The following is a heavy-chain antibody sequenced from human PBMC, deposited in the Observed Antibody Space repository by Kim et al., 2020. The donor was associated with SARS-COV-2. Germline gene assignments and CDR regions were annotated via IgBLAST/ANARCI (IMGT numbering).Heavy chain of an antibody. Sequence: GGSLRLSCAASGFTFGDYAMHWVRQAPGKGLEWVSGIRWDSGSKGYADSVKGRFTISRDNAKNSLYLQMNSLRAEDTALYYCAKAHGAAGTGEGYYFDYWGQGTLGTVSS. CDR1: GFTFGDYA. CDR2: IRWDSGSK. J-gene: IGHJ4*02. D-gene: IGHD1-1*01. V-gene: IGHV3-9*01. CDR3: AKAHGAAGTGEGYYFDY.